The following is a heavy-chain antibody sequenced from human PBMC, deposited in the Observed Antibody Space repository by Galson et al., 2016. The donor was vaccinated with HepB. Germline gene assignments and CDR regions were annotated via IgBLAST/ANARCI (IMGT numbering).Heavy chain of an antibody. D-gene: IGHD4-17*01. CDR2: ISAYSGDT. Sequence: SVKVSCKASGYMFSSYGISWVRQAPGQGLELMGWISAYSGDTDSEQKFHDRVTMTTDTSASTAYMELRSLRFDDTAVYYCARGRSELTLTTWARPEFDPWGQGTLVTVSS. CDR1: GYMFSSYG. CDR3: ARGRSELTLTTWARPEFDP. J-gene: IGHJ5*02. V-gene: IGHV1-18*01.